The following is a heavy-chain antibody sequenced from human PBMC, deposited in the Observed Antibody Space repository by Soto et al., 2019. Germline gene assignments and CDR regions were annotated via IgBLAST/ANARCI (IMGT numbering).Heavy chain of an antibody. CDR3: ARATGYSSSSAWGYWYYFDY. V-gene: IGHV3-11*01. D-gene: IGHD6-6*01. J-gene: IGHJ4*02. Sequence: PGGSLRLSCVASGFTFSDHYMSWIRQAPGKGLEWVSYISNGVSTTYHADSVKGRFTISRDNAKNSLYLQMNNLRAEDTAVYYCARATGYSSSSAWGYWYYFDYWGQGALVTVSS. CDR1: GFTFSDHY. CDR2: ISNGVSTT.